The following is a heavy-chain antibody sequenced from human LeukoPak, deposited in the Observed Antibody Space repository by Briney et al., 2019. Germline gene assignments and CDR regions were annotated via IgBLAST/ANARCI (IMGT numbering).Heavy chain of an antibody. Sequence: GASVKVSCKASGYTFTSYGISWVRQAPGQGLEWMGWISAYNGNTNYAQKLQGRVTMTTDTSTSTAYMELRSLRSDDTAVYYCARGNNYDFWSGRVGNFDYWGQGTLVTVSS. CDR1: GYTFTSYG. V-gene: IGHV1-18*01. CDR3: ARGNNYDFWSGRVGNFDY. D-gene: IGHD3-3*01. CDR2: ISAYNGNT. J-gene: IGHJ4*02.